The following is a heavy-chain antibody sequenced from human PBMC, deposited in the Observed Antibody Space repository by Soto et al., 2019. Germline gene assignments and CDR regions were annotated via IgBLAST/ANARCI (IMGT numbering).Heavy chain of an antibody. CDR2: MNPSGSNT. Sequence: QVQLVQSGAEVKKPGASVQVSCKASGLAFPIDDIIWVRQTIGQGLEFMGWMNPSGSNTGYAQKFQGRATFTWNTPTSTAYIDLSGLRSEDTGVYYWARYRTKVPWAFDGWGQGTMVTVSS. V-gene: IGHV1-8*01. J-gene: IGHJ3*01. D-gene: IGHD3-16*02. CDR3: ARYRTKVPWAFDG. CDR1: GLAFPIDD.